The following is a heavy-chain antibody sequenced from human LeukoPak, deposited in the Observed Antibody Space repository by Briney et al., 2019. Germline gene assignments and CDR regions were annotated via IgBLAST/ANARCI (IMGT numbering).Heavy chain of an antibody. V-gene: IGHV3-48*03. Sequence: PGRSLRLSRAASGFTFSSYEMNGVPQAPGKGREWVSYISSSCSTILYADPVRGRFTFHRDNDKNTLHLQMNSLRAEDTAVYYCARDFPYGDYDDYWGQGTLVTVSS. J-gene: IGHJ4*02. CDR3: ARDFPYGDYDDY. D-gene: IGHD4-17*01. CDR1: GFTFSSYE. CDR2: ISSSCSTI.